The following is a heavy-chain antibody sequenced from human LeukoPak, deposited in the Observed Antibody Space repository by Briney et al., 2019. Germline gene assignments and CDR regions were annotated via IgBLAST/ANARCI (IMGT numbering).Heavy chain of an antibody. CDR1: GFTFSDFY. CDR2: ISSSGSST. Sequence: GGPLRLSCAASGFTFSDFYMSWLRQAPGKGLEWISYISSSGSSTNYADSVKGRFTISKDNAQNSLYLQMNSLRAEDTGVSCCARRHIHRVGEAYFCGQGTLVTVSS. CDR3: ARRHIHRVGEAYF. D-gene: IGHD2-21*01. V-gene: IGHV3-11*03. J-gene: IGHJ4*02.